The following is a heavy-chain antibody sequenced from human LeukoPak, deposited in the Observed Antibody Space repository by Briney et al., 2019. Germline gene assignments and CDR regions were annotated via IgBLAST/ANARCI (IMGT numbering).Heavy chain of an antibody. J-gene: IGHJ4*02. V-gene: IGHV1-18*01. D-gene: IGHD6-19*01. CDR1: GYTFSSYG. CDR3: ATRDSGWYGYTTLEYYFDY. CDR2: ISAFNGNT. Sequence: ASVKVSCKASGYTFSSYGISWVRQAPGQGREWMGWISAFNGNTHYAQKLKGSVTMTTDTSTSTAYMELRSLRSDDTAVYYCATRDSGWYGYTTLEYYFDYWGQGTLVTVSS.